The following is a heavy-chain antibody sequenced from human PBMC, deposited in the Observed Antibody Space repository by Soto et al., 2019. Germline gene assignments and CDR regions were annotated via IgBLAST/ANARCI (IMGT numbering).Heavy chain of an antibody. CDR1: GCSISTSRCY. Sequence: SETLSLTCNVSGCSISTSRCYWAWMRQAPGKGLEWLANIFYSGSTYYNPSLASRVTVSVDTSKNEFSLKLRSVTAADTAVYYCARQPTTGDTDLWFDPWGQGTLVTVSS. V-gene: IGHV4-39*01. CDR3: ARQPTTGDTDLWFDP. D-gene: IGHD2-21*01. CDR2: IFYSGST. J-gene: IGHJ5*02.